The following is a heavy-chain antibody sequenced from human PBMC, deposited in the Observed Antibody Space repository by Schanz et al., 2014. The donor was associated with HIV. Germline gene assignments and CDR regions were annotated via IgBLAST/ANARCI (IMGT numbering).Heavy chain of an antibody. D-gene: IGHD6-6*01. Sequence: QVQLVESGGGVVQPGRSLRLSCSASGFTFSSNGMHWVRQAPGKGLEWVAIISYDGSNKDYADSVKGRFTISRDKSKSTLYLQMNSLRAEDTAVYYCATTLYPYTSSSDYYYGLDVWGQGTTVTVSS. CDR1: GFTFSSNG. J-gene: IGHJ6*02. CDR2: ISYDGSNK. CDR3: ATTLYPYTSSSDYYYGLDV. V-gene: IGHV3-30*03.